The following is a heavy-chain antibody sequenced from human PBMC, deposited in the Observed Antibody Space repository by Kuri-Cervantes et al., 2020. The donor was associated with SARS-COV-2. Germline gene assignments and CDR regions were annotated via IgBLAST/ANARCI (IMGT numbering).Heavy chain of an antibody. CDR3: ARLKRGSNWFDP. J-gene: IGHJ5*02. V-gene: IGHV4-39*07. D-gene: IGHD2-15*01. CDR2: IYHSGST. CDR1: GGSISGSDYY. Sequence: GSLRLSCTVSGGSISGSDYYWDWIRQPPGKGLEWIGSIYHSGSTYYNPSLKSRVTISVDTSKNQFSLKLSSVTAADTAVYYCARLKRGSNWFDPWGQGTLVTVSS.